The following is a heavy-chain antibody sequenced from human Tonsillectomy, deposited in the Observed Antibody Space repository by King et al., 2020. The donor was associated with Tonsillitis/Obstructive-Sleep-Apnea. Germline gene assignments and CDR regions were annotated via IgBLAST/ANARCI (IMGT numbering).Heavy chain of an antibody. CDR1: GDSVSNNTAA. CDR2: TYYRSKWYN. Sequence: VQLQQSGPGLVKPSQTLSLTCALSGDSVSNNTAAWNWVRHSPSRGLEWLGRTYYRSKWYNDYAVSMKSRITINPDTSKNQFSLRLNSVTPEDTAVYYCLRERYDAFDIWGQGTLVTVSS. V-gene: IGHV6-1*01. J-gene: IGHJ3*02. D-gene: IGHD3-9*01. CDR3: LRERYDAFDI.